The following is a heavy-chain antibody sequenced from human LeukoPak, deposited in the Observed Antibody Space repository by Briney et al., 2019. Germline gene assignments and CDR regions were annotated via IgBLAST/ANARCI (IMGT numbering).Heavy chain of an antibody. Sequence: GRSLRLSCAASGFKFDDYGMHWVRQVPGKGLEWVSGSNWDANNIGYADSVKGRFTMSRDNTRNSLYLQMTSLRPEDTASYFCAKDIGSCSGGSCHRDYFGLDVWGQGTTVTVSS. CDR2: SNWDANNI. J-gene: IGHJ6*02. CDR1: GFKFDDYG. CDR3: AKDIGSCSGGSCHRDYFGLDV. V-gene: IGHV3-9*01. D-gene: IGHD2-15*01.